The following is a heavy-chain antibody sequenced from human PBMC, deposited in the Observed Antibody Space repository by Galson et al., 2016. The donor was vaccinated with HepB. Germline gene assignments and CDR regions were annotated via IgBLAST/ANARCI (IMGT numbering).Heavy chain of an antibody. CDR2: IYYSGST. CDR3: ARHVRFKVTFGGVMALDYYYYYMDV. V-gene: IGHV4-39*01. Sequence: SETLSLTCTVSGGSISSSSYYWGWIRQPPGKGLEWIGSIYYSGSTYYNTSLKSRVTISVDTSKNQFSLKLSSVTAADTAVYYCARHVRFKVTFGGVMALDYYYYYMDVWGKGTTGTVSS. D-gene: IGHD3-16*01. J-gene: IGHJ6*03. CDR1: GGSISSSSYY.